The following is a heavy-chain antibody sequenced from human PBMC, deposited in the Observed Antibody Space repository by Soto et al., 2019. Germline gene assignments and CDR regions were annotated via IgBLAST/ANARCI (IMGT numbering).Heavy chain of an antibody. Sequence: EVQLVESGGGLVQPGGSLRLSCAASGFTFSSYWMSWVRQAPGKGLEWVANIKQDGSEKYYVDSVKGRFTISRDNAKNSLYLQMNSLRAEDTAVYYCARVTLGYCDWLLAFDIWGQGTMVTVSS. J-gene: IGHJ3*02. D-gene: IGHD3-9*01. CDR1: GFTFSSYW. CDR2: IKQDGSEK. V-gene: IGHV3-7*01. CDR3: ARVTLGYCDWLLAFDI.